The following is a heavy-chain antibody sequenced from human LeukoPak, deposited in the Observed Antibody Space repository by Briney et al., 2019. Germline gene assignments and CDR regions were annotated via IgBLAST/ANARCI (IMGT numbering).Heavy chain of an antibody. V-gene: IGHV1-69*13. D-gene: IGHD5-12*01. CDR2: IIPIFGTA. Sequence: SVKVSCKASGGTFSSYAISWVGQAPGQGLEWMGGIIPIFGTANYAQKFQGRVTITADESTSTAYMELSSLRSEDTAVYYCARTLSGYDFYYYGMDVWGQGTTVTVSS. CDR1: GGTFSSYA. J-gene: IGHJ6*02. CDR3: ARTLSGYDFYYYGMDV.